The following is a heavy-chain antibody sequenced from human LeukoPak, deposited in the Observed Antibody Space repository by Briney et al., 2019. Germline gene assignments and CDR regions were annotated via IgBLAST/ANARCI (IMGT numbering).Heavy chain of an antibody. D-gene: IGHD3-3*01. J-gene: IGHJ5*02. CDR2: MNPNSGNT. V-gene: IGHV1-8*01. CDR3: ARGRGITIFGVVIQRDWFDP. Sequence: ASVKVSCKASGYTFTSYDINWVRQATGQGLEWIGWMNPNSGNTGYAQKFQGRVTMTRNTSISTAYMELSSLRSEDTAVYYCARGRGITIFGVVIQRDWFDPWGQGTLVTVSS. CDR1: GYTFTSYD.